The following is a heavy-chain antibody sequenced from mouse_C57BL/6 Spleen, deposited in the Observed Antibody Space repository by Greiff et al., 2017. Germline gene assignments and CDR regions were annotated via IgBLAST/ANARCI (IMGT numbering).Heavy chain of an antibody. V-gene: IGHV1-9*01. Sequence: QVQLQQSGAELMKPGASGKLSGKAIGNTFPGSWIEWVKRRPGHGLEGIGEILPGSGSTNYNEKFKGKATFTADTSSNTAYMQLSSLTTEDSAIYYCARSLFAYWGQGTLVTVSA. CDR2: ILPGSGST. J-gene: IGHJ3*01. CDR1: GNTFPGSW. CDR3: ARSLFAY.